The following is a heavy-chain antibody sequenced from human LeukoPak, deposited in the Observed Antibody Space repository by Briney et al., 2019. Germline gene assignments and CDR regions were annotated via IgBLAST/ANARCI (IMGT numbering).Heavy chain of an antibody. CDR3: AREVYGDSSFDY. Sequence: GASVKVSCKTSGYSFSDNYMHWVRQAPGQGLEWMGWINPNGGDTNYAQKFQGRVTMTRDASIGTVYLELSRLRSDDTAVYYCAREVYGDSSFDYWGQGTLATVSS. D-gene: IGHD4-17*01. CDR1: GYSFSDNY. V-gene: IGHV1-2*02. CDR2: INPNGGDT. J-gene: IGHJ4*02.